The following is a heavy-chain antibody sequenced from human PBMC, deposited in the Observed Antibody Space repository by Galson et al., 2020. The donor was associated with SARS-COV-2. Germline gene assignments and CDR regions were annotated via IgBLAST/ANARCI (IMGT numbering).Heavy chain of an antibody. CDR2: ISWNSGST. V-gene: IGHV3-9*01. D-gene: IGHD1-26*01. CDR1: GFTFDEYA. J-gene: IGHJ3*01. Sequence: GGSLRLSCAASGFTFDEYAMHWVRQVSGKGLEWVSGISWNSGSTVYVDSVKGRFTISRDNAENSLYLQMNNLRVEDTALYYCVKDTRYYSGTYYSHAFDVWGQGTMVTVSS. CDR3: VKDTRYYSGTYYSHAFDV.